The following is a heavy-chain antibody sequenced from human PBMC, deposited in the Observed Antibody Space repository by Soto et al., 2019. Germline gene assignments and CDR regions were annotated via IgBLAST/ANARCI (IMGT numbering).Heavy chain of an antibody. D-gene: IGHD6-19*01. V-gene: IGHV3-30*18. CDR3: AKAFSGWLFDY. CDR1: GFTFSSYG. Sequence: ESGGGVVQPGRSLRLSCAASGFTFSSYGMHWVRQAPGKGLEWVAVISYDGSNKYYADSVKGRFTISRDNSKNTLYLQMNSLRAEDTAVYYCAKAFSGWLFDYWGQGTLVTVSS. J-gene: IGHJ4*02. CDR2: ISYDGSNK.